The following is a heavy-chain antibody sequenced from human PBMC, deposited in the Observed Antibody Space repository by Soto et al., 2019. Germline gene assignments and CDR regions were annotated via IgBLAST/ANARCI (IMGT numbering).Heavy chain of an antibody. CDR1: GDSISSYY. D-gene: IGHD5-12*01. CDR2: IYYSGST. Sequence: SETLSLTCTVSGDSISSYYWTWIRQPPGKGLEWIGYIYYSGSTNYNPSLKSRVTISVDTSKNQFSLKLTSVTAADTAVNYCARGVATIGPWGQGTLVTVS. J-gene: IGHJ5*02. V-gene: IGHV4-59*01. CDR3: ARGVATIGP.